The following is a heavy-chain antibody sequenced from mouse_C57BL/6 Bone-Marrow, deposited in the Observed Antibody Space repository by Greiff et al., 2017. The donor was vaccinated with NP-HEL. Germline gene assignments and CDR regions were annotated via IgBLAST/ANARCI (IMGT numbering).Heavy chain of an antibody. CDR2: INPNNGGT. Sequence: EVQLQQSGPELVKPGASVKMSCKASGYTFTDYNMHWVKQSHGKSLEWIGYINPNNGGTSYNQKFKGKATLTVNKSSSTAYMELRSLTSEESAVYYCARLIATTPWFAYWGQGTLVTVSA. CDR1: GYTFTDYN. CDR3: ARLIATTPWFAY. V-gene: IGHV1-22*01. D-gene: IGHD1-1*01. J-gene: IGHJ3*01.